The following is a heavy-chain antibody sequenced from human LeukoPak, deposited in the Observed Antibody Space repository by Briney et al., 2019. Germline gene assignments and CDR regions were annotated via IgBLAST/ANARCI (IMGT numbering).Heavy chain of an antibody. CDR1: GGTFSSYA. J-gene: IGHJ4*02. D-gene: IGHD3-22*01. Sequence: SVKVSCKASGGTFSSYAISRVRQAPGQGLEWMGGIIPIFGTANYAQKFQGRVTITTDESTSTAYMELSSLRSEDTAVYYCAIDYYDSSGYYYSYWGQGTLVTVSS. V-gene: IGHV1-69*05. CDR2: IIPIFGTA. CDR3: AIDYYDSSGYYYSY.